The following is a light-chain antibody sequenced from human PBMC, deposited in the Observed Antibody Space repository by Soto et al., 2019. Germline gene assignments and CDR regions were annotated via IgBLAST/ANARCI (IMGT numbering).Light chain of an antibody. CDR3: ATWDDSLNGLYV. CDR1: SSNIGGNT. Sequence: QSVLTQPPSASGTPGQRVTISCSGSSSNIGGNTVNWYQHLPGTAPRLLIYTDNLRPSRVPDRFSGSKSGTSASLAISGLQSADEADYYCATWDDSLNGLYVFGTGTKLTVL. J-gene: IGLJ1*01. CDR2: TDN. V-gene: IGLV1-44*01.